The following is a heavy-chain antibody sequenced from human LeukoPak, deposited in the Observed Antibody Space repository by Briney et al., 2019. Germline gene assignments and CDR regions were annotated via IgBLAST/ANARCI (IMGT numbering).Heavy chain of an antibody. J-gene: IGHJ3*02. CDR3: ARDPSYRGFDAFDI. V-gene: IGHV3-48*03. CDR2: ISSSGSTI. CDR1: GSTFSSYE. Sequence: PGGSLRLSCAASGSTFSSYEMNWVRQAPGKGLEWVSYISSSGSTIYYADSVKGRFTISRDNAKNSLYLQMNYLRAEDTAVYYCARDPSYRGFDAFDIWGQGTMVTVSS. D-gene: IGHD1-26*01.